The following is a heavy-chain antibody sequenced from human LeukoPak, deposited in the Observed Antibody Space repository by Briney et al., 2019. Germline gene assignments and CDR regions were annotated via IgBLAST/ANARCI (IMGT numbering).Heavy chain of an antibody. J-gene: IGHJ4*02. D-gene: IGHD6-13*01. CDR1: GGSFSSYA. CDR3: ARDQGGSSWQGLDY. Sequence: ASVTVSCKASGGSFSSYAISWVRQAPGQGPEWMGRNIPVLGIVKYAQKFQGRVTITADKSTSTAYMEVSSLRSEDTAVYYCARDQGGSSWQGLDYWGQGTLVTVSS. CDR2: NIPVLGIV. V-gene: IGHV1-69*04.